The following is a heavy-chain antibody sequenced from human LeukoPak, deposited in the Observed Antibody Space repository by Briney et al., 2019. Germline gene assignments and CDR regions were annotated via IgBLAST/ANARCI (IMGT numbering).Heavy chain of an antibody. CDR2: TYDSGSS. Sequence: PSETLSLTCAVSGGSMRNYYWSWIRQPPGKGLEWIGYTYDSGSSSYNPSLRSRVSISIDTSKNQLSLNLSSVTAADTAVYYCARGWASSWYYFDFWGQGTLVTVSS. D-gene: IGHD2-2*01. CDR1: GGSMRNYY. V-gene: IGHV4-59*01. CDR3: ARGWASSWYYFDF. J-gene: IGHJ4*02.